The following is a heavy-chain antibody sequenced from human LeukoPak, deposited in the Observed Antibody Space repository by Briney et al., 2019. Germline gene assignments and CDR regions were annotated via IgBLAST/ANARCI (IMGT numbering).Heavy chain of an antibody. CDR2: IYYSGST. D-gene: IGHD6-13*01. J-gene: IGHJ5*02. Sequence: SETLSLTCTASGGSISSSSYYWGWIRQPPGTGLEWIGSIYYSGSTYYNPSLKSRVTISVDTSKNQFSLKLSSVTAADTAVYYCARPGGSSSNPFDPWGQGTLVTVSS. CDR1: GGSISSSSYY. CDR3: ARPGGSSSNPFDP. V-gene: IGHV4-39*01.